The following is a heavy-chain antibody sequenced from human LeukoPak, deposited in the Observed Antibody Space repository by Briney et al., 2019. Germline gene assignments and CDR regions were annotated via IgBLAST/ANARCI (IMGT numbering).Heavy chain of an antibody. CDR1: GFTFSSYG. CDR3: ARACAAAGTDGPFDY. CDR2: IWYDGSNK. J-gene: IGHJ4*02. V-gene: IGHV3-33*01. D-gene: IGHD6-13*01. Sequence: PGGSLRLSCAASGFTFSSYGMHWVRQAPGKGLEWVAVIWYDGSNKYYADSVKGRFTISRDNSKNTLYLQMNSLRAEDTAVYYCARACAAAGTDGPFDYWGQGTLVTVSS.